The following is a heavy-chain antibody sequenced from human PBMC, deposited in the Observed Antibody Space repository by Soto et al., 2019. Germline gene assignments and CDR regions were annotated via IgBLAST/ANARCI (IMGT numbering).Heavy chain of an antibody. CDR2: MSCDGNNK. CDR1: GFTFCSYG. V-gene: IGHV3-30*18. D-gene: IGHD2-8*01. Sequence: QVQLVESGGGVVQPGGSLTLSCAASGFTFCSYGMHWVRQAPGKGLEWVAVMSCDGNNKYYADSVKGRFTDSRDNSRNTQFLQMNSLRVEDTAVYYYAKGFISGGYCANGICYHFDYWGEGTPVTVSS. J-gene: IGHJ4*02. CDR3: AKGFISGGYCANGICYHFDY.